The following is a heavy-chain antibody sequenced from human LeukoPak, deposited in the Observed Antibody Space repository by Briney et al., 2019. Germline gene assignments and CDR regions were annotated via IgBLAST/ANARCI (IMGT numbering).Heavy chain of an antibody. V-gene: IGHV4-59*01. CDR1: GASISSYY. J-gene: IGHJ4*02. Sequence: SETLSLTCTVSGASISSYYWSWIRQPPGKGLEWIGYISYSGNTNYNPSLKSRVTMAVDTSKNQFSLKVSSVTAADTAVYYCARAGNNWSFDYWGQGTLVTVSS. CDR3: ARAGNNWSFDY. CDR2: ISYSGNT. D-gene: IGHD1-1*01.